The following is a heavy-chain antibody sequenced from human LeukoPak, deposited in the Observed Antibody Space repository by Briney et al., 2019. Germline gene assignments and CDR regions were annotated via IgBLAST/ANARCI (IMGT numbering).Heavy chain of an antibody. D-gene: IGHD2-15*01. V-gene: IGHV3-23*01. CDR1: GFVLNNFG. CDR3: ARLPCSRVGCSARWFDP. Sequence: TGGSLRLSCAASGFVLNNFGMTWLRQAAGKGLEWVSTMCGGGGGGKWYADSVKGRLTISGDNSRDTLYLHMNRLRDEETAVYYCARLPCSRVGCSARWFDPWGQGIQVTVSS. J-gene: IGHJ5*02. CDR2: MCGGGGGGK.